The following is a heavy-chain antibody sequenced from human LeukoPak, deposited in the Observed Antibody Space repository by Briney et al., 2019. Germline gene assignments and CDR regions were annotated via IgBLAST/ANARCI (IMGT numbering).Heavy chain of an antibody. Sequence: PSETLSLACTVAGGSISSYYWSWVRQPPGKGLEWIGYIYCSGSTNYNPSLKSRVPISVDTSKNQFSLKLSSVTAADTAVYYCARDPGYSSGWYSIGDWGQGTLVTVSS. V-gene: IGHV4-59*01. CDR2: IYCSGST. CDR1: GGSISSYY. J-gene: IGHJ4*02. CDR3: ARDPGYSSGWYSIGD. D-gene: IGHD6-19*01.